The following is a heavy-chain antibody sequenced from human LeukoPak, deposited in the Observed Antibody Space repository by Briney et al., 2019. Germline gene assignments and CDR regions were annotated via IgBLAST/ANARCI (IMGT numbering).Heavy chain of an antibody. CDR2: INPNSGGT. J-gene: IGHJ4*02. D-gene: IGHD2-15*01. Sequence: ASVKVSCKASGYTFTGYYMHWVRQAPGQGLEWMGWINPNSGGTNYAQKFQGRVTMTRDTSISTAYMELSRLRSDDTAVYYCARVGYRSGGSCYVYPFDYWGQGTLVTVSS. CDR3: ARVGYRSGGSCYVYPFDY. V-gene: IGHV1-2*02. CDR1: GYTFTGYY.